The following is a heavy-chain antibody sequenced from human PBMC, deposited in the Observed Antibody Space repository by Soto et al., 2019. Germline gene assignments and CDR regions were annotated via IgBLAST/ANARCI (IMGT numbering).Heavy chain of an antibody. V-gene: IGHV1-18*01. Sequence: XSVKVSFKASCYNFPNYGISWVRQAPGQGLEWMGWVSPYNGNKKYAESLQGRVAMTAVTSTSTVYMELRSLRSDDTAVYYCARGGDCSSTSCYTPNYYYGLDVWGQGTTVTVSS. CDR3: ARGGDCSSTSCYTPNYYYGLDV. J-gene: IGHJ6*02. CDR2: VSPYNGNK. CDR1: CYNFPNYG. D-gene: IGHD2-2*02.